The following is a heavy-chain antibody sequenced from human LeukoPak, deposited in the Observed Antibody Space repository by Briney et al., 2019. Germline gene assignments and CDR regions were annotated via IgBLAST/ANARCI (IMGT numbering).Heavy chain of an antibody. CDR2: IYYSGST. J-gene: IGHJ4*02. D-gene: IGHD5-18*01. CDR3: ARTAVDTATYFDY. V-gene: IGHV4-28*01. Sequence: SDTLSLTCAVSGYSISSSNWWGWIRQPPGKGLEWIGYIYYSGSTYYNPSLKSRVTMSVDTSKNQFSLKLISVTAVDTAVYYCARTAVDTATYFDYWGQGTLVTVSS. CDR1: GYSISSSNW.